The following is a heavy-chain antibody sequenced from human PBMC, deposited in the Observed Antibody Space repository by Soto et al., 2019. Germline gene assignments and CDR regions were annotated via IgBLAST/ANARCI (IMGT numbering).Heavy chain of an antibody. Sequence: QVQLVQSGAEVKKPGTSVRVSCKASGDTFIGYSISWVRQAPGQGLEWMGWVIPTQRTTKYAQRFQGRVTMSVDXXXXXXYMELSSLRPEDTALYYCVIDRLIVAVSVGRMDVWGQGTTVTVSS. D-gene: IGHD6-19*01. CDR2: VIPTQRTT. J-gene: IGHJ6*02. V-gene: IGHV1-69*01. CDR3: VIDRLIVAVSVGRMDV. CDR1: GDTFIGYS.